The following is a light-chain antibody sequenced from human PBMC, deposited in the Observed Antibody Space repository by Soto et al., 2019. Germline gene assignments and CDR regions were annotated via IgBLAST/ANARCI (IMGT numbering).Light chain of an antibody. Sequence: QSGQSQPAPVSGSPRKYITIFCPGTSSDVGGYNYVSWYQQHPGKAPKLMIYDVSNRPSGVSNRFSGSKSGNTASLTISGLQAEDEADYYCSSYTSSNTLDVFGTGNEVTV. CDR1: SSDVGGYNY. V-gene: IGLV2-14*01. CDR3: SSYTSSNTLDV. CDR2: DVS. J-gene: IGLJ1*01.